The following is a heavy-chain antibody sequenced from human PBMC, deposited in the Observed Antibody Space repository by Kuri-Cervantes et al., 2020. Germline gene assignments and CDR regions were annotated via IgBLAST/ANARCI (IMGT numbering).Heavy chain of an antibody. CDR2: IWYDGSNK. V-gene: IGHV3-33*01. CDR1: GFTFSSYG. Sequence: GGSLRLSCAASGFTFSSYGMHWVRQAPGKGLEWVAVIWYDGSNKYYADSVKGRFTISRDNSKNTLYLQMNSLRAEDTAVYCCARDALAGGFGYGMDVWGQGTTVTVSS. D-gene: IGHD6-25*01. J-gene: IGHJ6*02. CDR3: ARDALAGGFGYGMDV.